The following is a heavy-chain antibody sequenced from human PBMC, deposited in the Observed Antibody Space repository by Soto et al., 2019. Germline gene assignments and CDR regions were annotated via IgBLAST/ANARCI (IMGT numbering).Heavy chain of an antibody. Sequence: SETLSLTCNVSGGSISNSNYYWGWIRQPPGKGLEWIGSIYYTGNTYYSPSLKSRVTISVDKSKNQFSLKLSSVTAADTAVYYCAKLPTTSDFDYWAQGTLVTVSS. CDR2: IYYTGNT. CDR1: GGSISNSNYY. D-gene: IGHD2-2*01. CDR3: AKLPTTSDFDY. V-gene: IGHV4-39*07. J-gene: IGHJ4*02.